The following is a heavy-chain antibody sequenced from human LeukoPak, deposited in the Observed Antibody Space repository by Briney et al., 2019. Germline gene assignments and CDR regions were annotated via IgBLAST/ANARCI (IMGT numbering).Heavy chain of an antibody. Sequence: SETLSLTCAVYGGSFSGYYWSWIRQPPGKGLEWIGEINHSGSTNYNPSLKSRVTISVDTSKNQFSLKLSSVTAADTAVYYCARLRGLYDILTGYYSDYWGQGTLVTVSS. CDR3: ARLRGLYDILTGYYSDY. CDR1: GGSFSGYY. D-gene: IGHD3-9*01. J-gene: IGHJ4*02. V-gene: IGHV4-34*01. CDR2: INHSGST.